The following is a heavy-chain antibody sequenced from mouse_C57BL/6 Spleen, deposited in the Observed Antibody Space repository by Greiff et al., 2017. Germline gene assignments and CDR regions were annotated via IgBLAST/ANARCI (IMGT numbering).Heavy chain of an antibody. CDR2: IHPNSGST. D-gene: IGHD2-5*01. V-gene: IGHV1-64*01. Sequence: QVQLQQSGAELVKPGASVKLSCKASGYTFTSYWMHWVKQRPGQGLEWIGMIHPNSGSTNYNEKFKSKATLTVDKSSSTAYMQLSSLTSEDSAVYYCASPDYSNYWYFDVWGTGTTVTVSS. CDR1: GYTFTSYW. CDR3: ASPDYSNYWYFDV. J-gene: IGHJ1*03.